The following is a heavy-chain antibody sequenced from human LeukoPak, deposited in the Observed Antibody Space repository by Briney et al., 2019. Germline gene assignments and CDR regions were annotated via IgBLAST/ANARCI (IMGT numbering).Heavy chain of an antibody. J-gene: IGHJ4*02. CDR2: INHSGST. CDR1: GGSFSGYY. Sequence: SETLSLTCAVYGGSFSGYYWSWIRQPPGKGLEWIGEINHSGSTNYNPSLKSRVTISVDTSKNQFSLKLSSVTAADTAVYYCARDRGIAAAGRGIFDYWGQGTLVTVSS. D-gene: IGHD6-13*01. CDR3: ARDRGIAAAGRGIFDY. V-gene: IGHV4-34*01.